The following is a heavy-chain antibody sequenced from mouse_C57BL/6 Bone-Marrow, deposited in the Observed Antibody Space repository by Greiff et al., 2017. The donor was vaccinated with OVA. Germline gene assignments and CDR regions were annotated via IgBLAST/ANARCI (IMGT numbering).Heavy chain of an antibody. D-gene: IGHD1-1*01. CDR1: GFTFSDSG. CDR3: AIKHYYGSRRYFDV. Sequence: EVKVVESGGGLVKPGGSLKLSCAASGFTFSDSGMHWVRQAPEKGLEWVAYISSGSSTIYYADTVKGRFTISRDNAKNTLFLQMTSLRSEDTAMYYCAIKHYYGSRRYFDVWGTGTTVTVSS. J-gene: IGHJ1*03. V-gene: IGHV5-17*01. CDR2: ISSGSSTI.